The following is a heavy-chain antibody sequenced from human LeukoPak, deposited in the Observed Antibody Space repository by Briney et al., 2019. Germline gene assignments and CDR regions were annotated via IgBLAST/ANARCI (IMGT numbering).Heavy chain of an antibody. CDR3: ARGPMVATSGGDY. CDR2: INPNSGDT. J-gene: IGHJ4*02. Sequence: ASVKVSCKASGYTFSDYHINWVRQASGQGLEWMGWINPNSGDTKYAQAFQGRVTMTRDTSISTAYMELSSLRSEDTAVYYCARGPMVATSGGDYWGQGTLVTVSS. CDR1: GYTFSDYH. D-gene: IGHD5-12*01. V-gene: IGHV1-2*02.